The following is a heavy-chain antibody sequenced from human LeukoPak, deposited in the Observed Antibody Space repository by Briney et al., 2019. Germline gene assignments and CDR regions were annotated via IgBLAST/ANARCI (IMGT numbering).Heavy chain of an antibody. J-gene: IGHJ3*02. V-gene: IGHV3-20*04. Sequence: PGGSLRLSCAVSGFTFDDYAMNWVRQAPGKGLEWVANINWNGGSTGYGDSVKGRFSISRDNAKNSVFLQMHSLRADDTAFYCARDMLLGDAFDIWGQGTMVIVSS. CDR1: GFTFDDYA. CDR2: INWNGGST. D-gene: IGHD3-10*02. CDR3: ARDMLLGDAFDI.